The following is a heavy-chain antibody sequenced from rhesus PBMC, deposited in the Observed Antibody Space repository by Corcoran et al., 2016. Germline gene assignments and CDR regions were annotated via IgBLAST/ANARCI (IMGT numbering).Heavy chain of an antibody. CDR2: ISGSSGST. V-gene: IGHV4-65*02. CDR1: GGSISSSNW. D-gene: IGHD6-31*01. J-gene: IGHJ4*01. Sequence: QVQLQESGPGLVKPSETLSLTCAVSGGSISSSNWWSWIRQPPGKGLEWIWYISGSSGSTYYNPSLKSRFTISKDTSKNQFSLKLSSVTAADTAVYYCARRARAGGWFDYWGQGVLVTVSS. CDR3: ARRARAGGWFDY.